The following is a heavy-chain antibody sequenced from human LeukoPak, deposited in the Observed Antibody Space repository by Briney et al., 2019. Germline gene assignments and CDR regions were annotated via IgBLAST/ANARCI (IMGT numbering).Heavy chain of an antibody. CDR1: GGSISSYY. Sequence: SETLSLTCTVSGGSISSYYWSWIRQPPGKGLEWIGYIYYSGSTNYNPSLKSRVTISVDTSKNQFSLKLSSATAADTAVYYCARSNGLVVASSQYYFDYWGQGTLVTVSS. CDR3: ARSNGLVVASSQYYFDY. D-gene: IGHD2-8*02. CDR2: IYYSGST. J-gene: IGHJ4*02. V-gene: IGHV4-59*08.